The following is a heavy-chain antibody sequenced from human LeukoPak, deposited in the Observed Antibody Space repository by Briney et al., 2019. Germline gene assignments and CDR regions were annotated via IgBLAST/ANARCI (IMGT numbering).Heavy chain of an antibody. V-gene: IGHV4-59*01. J-gene: IGHJ5*02. CDR1: GGSISSYY. D-gene: IGHD3-3*01. CDR3: ARGYYDFWSGYYAAEGFDP. Sequence: PSETLSLTCTVSGGSISSYYWSWIRQPPGKGLEWIGYIYYSGSTNYNPSLKSRVTISVDTSKNQFSLKLSSVTAADTAVYYCARGYYDFWSGYYAAEGFDPWGQGTLVTVSS. CDR2: IYYSGST.